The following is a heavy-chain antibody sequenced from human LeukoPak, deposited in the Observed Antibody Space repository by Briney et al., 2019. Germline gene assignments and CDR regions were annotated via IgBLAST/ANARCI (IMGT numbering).Heavy chain of an antibody. CDR1: GGSISSYY. CDR2: IYTSGST. CDR3: ARDVGATTKRFYYYYYYMDV. Sequence: TSETLSHTCTVSGGSISSYYWSWIRQPAGKGLEWIGRIYTSGSTNYNPSLKSRVTISVDTSKNQFSLKLSSVTAADTAVYYCARDVGATTKRFYYYYYYMDVWGKGTTVTVSS. D-gene: IGHD1-26*01. J-gene: IGHJ6*03. V-gene: IGHV4-4*07.